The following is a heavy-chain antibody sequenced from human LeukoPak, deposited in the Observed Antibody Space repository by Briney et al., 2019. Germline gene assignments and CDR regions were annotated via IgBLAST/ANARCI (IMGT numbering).Heavy chain of an antibody. CDR2: MSSSGSST. CDR3: AVGSGTSYFDY. CDR1: GFTFSNYY. J-gene: IGHJ4*02. Sequence: PGGSLRLSCAASGFTFSNYYMSWIRQAPGKGLEWVSYMSSSGSSTYYADSVKGRFTISRDNAKNSLYLQMNSLRAEDTAVYYCAVGSGTSYFDYWGQGTLVTVSS. D-gene: IGHD3-10*01. V-gene: IGHV3-11*01.